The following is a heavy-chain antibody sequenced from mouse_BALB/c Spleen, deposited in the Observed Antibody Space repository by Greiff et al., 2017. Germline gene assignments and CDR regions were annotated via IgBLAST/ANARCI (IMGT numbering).Heavy chain of an antibody. J-gene: IGHJ3*01. D-gene: IGHD3-2*01. V-gene: IGHV5-6*01. CDR1: GFTFSCYG. Sequence: EVKLMESGGDLVKPGGSLKLSCAASGFTFSCYGMSWVRQTPDKRLEWVATISSGGSYTYYPDSVKGRFTISRDNAKNTLYLQMSSLKSEDTAMYYCARHDSSGYSCCAYWGQGTLVTVSA. CDR2: ISSGGSYT. CDR3: ARHDSSGYSCCAY.